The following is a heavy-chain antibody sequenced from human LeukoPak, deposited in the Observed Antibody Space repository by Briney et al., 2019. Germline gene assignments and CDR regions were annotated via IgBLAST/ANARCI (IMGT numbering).Heavy chain of an antibody. CDR1: GFTFSNYA. V-gene: IGHV3-23*01. CDR2: ICGVGVST. CDR3: AKRADGCSGVSCYYYYMDV. D-gene: IGHD2-15*01. Sequence: VGSLRLSCAASGFTFSNYAMNWVRQAPGKGLGWVSTICGVGVSTYYAESVKGRFTMSRDNSKNSVYLQMNSLRVEDTAIYYCAKRADGCSGVSCYYYYMDVWGKGTTVTVSS. J-gene: IGHJ6*03.